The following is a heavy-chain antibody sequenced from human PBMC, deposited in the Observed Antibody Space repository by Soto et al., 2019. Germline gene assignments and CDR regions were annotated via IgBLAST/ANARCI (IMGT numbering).Heavy chain of an antibody. CDR1: GFTFSSYA. V-gene: IGHV3-30-3*01. CDR3: ARAGYSYGRFDY. D-gene: IGHD5-18*01. Sequence: LRLSCAASGFTFSSYAMHWVRQAPGKGLEWVAIISYDGSNEYYADSVKGRFTISRDNSKNTLYLQVNGLRAEDTALYYCARAGYSYGRFDYWGQGTLVTVSS. CDR2: ISYDGSNE. J-gene: IGHJ4*02.